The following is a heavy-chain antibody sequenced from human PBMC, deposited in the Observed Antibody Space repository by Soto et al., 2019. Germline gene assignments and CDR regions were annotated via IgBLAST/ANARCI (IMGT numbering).Heavy chain of an antibody. CDR3: ARGEMYYYNSSGYYPFDY. V-gene: IGHV4-30-4*01. CDR2: IYYSGST. J-gene: IGHJ4*02. CDR1: GGSISSGDYY. Sequence: QVQLQESGPGLVKPSQTLSLTCTVSGGSISSGDYYWSWIRQPPGKGLEWIGYIYYSGSTYYNPSLKRRVPISVDTPKNQSSRKLSSVTAADTAVYYCARGEMYYYNSSGYYPFDYWGQGTLVTVSS. D-gene: IGHD3-22*01.